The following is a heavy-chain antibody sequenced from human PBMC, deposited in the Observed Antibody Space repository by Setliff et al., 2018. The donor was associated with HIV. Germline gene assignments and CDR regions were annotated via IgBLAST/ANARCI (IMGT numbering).Heavy chain of an antibody. D-gene: IGHD3-3*01. CDR2: INPNSGGT. J-gene: IGHJ3*02. CDR3: ARDRVRITIFGANDASDI. V-gene: IGHV1-2*04. CDR1: GYTFTAYY. Sequence: ASVKVSCKASGYTFTAYYMHWVRQAPGQGLEWMGRINPNSGGTNYAQKFQGWATMTRDTSISTAYMELSSLRSEDTAVYYCARDRVRITIFGANDASDIWGQGTMVTVSS.